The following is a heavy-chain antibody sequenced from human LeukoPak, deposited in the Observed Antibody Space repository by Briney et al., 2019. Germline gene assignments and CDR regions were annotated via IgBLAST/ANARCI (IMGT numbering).Heavy chain of an antibody. CDR3: ARGGNWDLYYFDN. CDR2: IYSGGGGIT. Sequence: GGSLRLSCAASGFTFSSYEMNWVRQAPGKGLEWVSVIYSGGGGITYYADSVKGRFTISRDNSKNTLYLQMNSLRAEDTAVYYCARGGNWDLYYFDNWGQGTLVTVSS. CDR1: GFTFSSYE. V-gene: IGHV3-53*01. J-gene: IGHJ4*02. D-gene: IGHD7-27*01.